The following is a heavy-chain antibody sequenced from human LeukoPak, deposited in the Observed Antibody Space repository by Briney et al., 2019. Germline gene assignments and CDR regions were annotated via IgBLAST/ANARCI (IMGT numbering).Heavy chain of an antibody. CDR1: GFTFSSYE. V-gene: IGHV3-48*03. CDR2: ISSSGSTI. CDR3: ARAQFKVLWFVIDY. D-gene: IGHD2/OR15-2a*01. Sequence: GGSLRLSCAASGFTFSSYEMNWVRQAPGKGLEWVSYISSSGSTIYYADSVRGRFTISRDNAKNSLYLQMNSLRAEDTAVYYCARAQFKVLWFVIDYWGQGTLVTVSS. J-gene: IGHJ4*02.